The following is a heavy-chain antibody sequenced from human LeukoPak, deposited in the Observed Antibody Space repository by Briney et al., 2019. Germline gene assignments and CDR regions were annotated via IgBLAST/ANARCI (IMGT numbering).Heavy chain of an antibody. CDR1: GFTVSSNY. D-gene: IGHD4-17*01. V-gene: IGHV3-53*01. CDR3: AREENGGEYDDGFDI. CDR2: IYSGGST. J-gene: IGHJ3*02. Sequence: GGSLRLSCAASGFTVSSNYMCWVRQAPGKGLEWVSVIYSGGSTYYADSVKGRFTISRDNSKNTLYLQMNSLRAEDTAVYYCAREENGGEYDDGFDIWGQGTMVTVSS.